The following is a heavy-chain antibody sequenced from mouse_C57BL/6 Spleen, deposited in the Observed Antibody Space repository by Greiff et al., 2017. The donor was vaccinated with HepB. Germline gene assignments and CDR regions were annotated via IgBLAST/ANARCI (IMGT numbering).Heavy chain of an antibody. CDR3: ARRSNWDEKAWFAY. J-gene: IGHJ3*01. CDR1: GYTFTSYW. Sequence: QVQLQQPGAELVMPGASVKLSCKASGYTFTSYWMHWVKQRPGQGLEWIGEIDPSDSYTNYNQKFKGKSTLTVDKSSSTAYMQLSSLTSEDSAVYYCARRSNWDEKAWFAYWGQGTLVTVSA. D-gene: IGHD4-1*01. CDR2: IDPSDSYT. V-gene: IGHV1-69*01.